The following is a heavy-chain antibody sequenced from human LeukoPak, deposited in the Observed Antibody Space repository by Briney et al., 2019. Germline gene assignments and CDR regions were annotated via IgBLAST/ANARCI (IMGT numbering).Heavy chain of an antibody. Sequence: GGSLRLSCAASGFTFSSYWMHWVRQAPGKGLVWVSRINTDGSSTSYADSVKGRFTISRDNAKNSLYLQMNSLGAEDTAVYYCARDLSTQQHPGDYWGQGTLVTVSS. CDR3: ARDLSTQQHPGDY. J-gene: IGHJ4*02. CDR1: GFTFSSYW. V-gene: IGHV3-74*01. CDR2: INTDGSST. D-gene: IGHD1/OR15-1a*01.